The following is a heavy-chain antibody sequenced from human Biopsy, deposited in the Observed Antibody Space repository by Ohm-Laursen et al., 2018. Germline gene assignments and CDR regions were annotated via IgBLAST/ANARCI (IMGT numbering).Heavy chain of an antibody. CDR1: GYTFAGYY. D-gene: IGHD3-22*01. V-gene: IGHV1-2*02. Sequence: GSSVKVSCKASGYTFAGYYLHWVRQAPGQGLEWMGWINAKTGDTNYAQKFQGRVTMTRDTSISTAYVDLSSLRSDDTAVYYCTRGGYYYDSLAYYYWFDPWGQGTLVTVSS. CDR3: TRGGYYYDSLAYYYWFDP. J-gene: IGHJ5*02. CDR2: INAKTGDT.